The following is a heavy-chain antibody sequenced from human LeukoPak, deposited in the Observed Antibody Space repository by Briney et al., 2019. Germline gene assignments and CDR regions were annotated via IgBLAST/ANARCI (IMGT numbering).Heavy chain of an antibody. J-gene: IGHJ4*02. Sequence: GASVKVSCKASGGTFSRYAISWVRQAPGQGLEWMGGITPIFGTANYAQKFQGRVTITADESTSTAYMELRSLRSGDTAVYYCARDAAIYDSSSFYYLWWGQGTLVTVSS. V-gene: IGHV1-69*01. CDR1: GGTFSRYA. CDR3: ARDAAIYDSSSFYYLW. CDR2: ITPIFGTA. D-gene: IGHD3-22*01.